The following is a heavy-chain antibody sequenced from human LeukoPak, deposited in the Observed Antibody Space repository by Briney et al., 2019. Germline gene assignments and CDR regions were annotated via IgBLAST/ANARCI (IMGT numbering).Heavy chain of an antibody. D-gene: IGHD4-17*01. J-gene: IGHJ4*02. V-gene: IGHV4-59*11. CDR1: GGSISSHY. Sequence: SGTLSLTCTVSGGSISSHYWSWIRQPPGKGLEWIGYIYYSGSTNYNPSLKSRVTISVDTSKNQFSLKLSSVTAADTAVYYCARERAVTTYYYFDYWGQGTLVTVSS. CDR2: IYYSGST. CDR3: ARERAVTTYYYFDY.